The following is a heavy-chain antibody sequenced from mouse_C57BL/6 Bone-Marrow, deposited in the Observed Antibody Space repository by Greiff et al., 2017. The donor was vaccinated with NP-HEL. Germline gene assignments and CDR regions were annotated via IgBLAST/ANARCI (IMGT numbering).Heavy chain of an antibody. Sequence: EVKLVESGGGLVKPGGSLKLSCAASGFTFSSYTMSWVRQTPEKRLEWVATISGGGGNTYYPDSVKGRFTISRDSAKNTLYLQMSSLRSEDTALYYCARHRDYYGSSYGEWFAYWGQGTLVTVSA. CDR3: ARHRDYYGSSYGEWFAY. CDR1: GFTFSSYT. CDR2: ISGGGGNT. D-gene: IGHD1-1*01. V-gene: IGHV5-9*01. J-gene: IGHJ3*01.